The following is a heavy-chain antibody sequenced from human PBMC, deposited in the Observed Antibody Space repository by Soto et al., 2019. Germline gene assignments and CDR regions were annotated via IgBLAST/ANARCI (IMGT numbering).Heavy chain of an antibody. D-gene: IGHD6-13*01. CDR1: GYTFTNYG. CDR3: ARGGSWYDLKIFDY. CDR2: ISAYTGNT. J-gene: IGHJ4*02. Sequence: GASVKVSCKASGYTFTNYGINWVRQAPGQGLEWMGWISAYTGNTNYAQKLQGRVTMTTDTSTSTAYMELRSLRSDDTAVYYCARGGSWYDLKIFDYWGQGTLVTVSS. V-gene: IGHV1-18*01.